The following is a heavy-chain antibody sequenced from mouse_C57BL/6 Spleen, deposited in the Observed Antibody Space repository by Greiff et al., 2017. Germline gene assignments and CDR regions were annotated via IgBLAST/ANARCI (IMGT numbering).Heavy chain of an antibody. V-gene: IGHV10-3*01. CDR3: VRGDWTYYGSSYYAMDY. CDR1: GFTFNTYA. CDR2: IRSKSSNYAT. D-gene: IGHD1-1*01. J-gene: IGHJ4*01. Sequence: EVQLVESGGGLVQPKGSLKLSCAASGFTFNTYAMHWVRQAPGTGLEWVARIRSKSSNYATYYADSVKDRFTISRDDSQSMLYLQMNNLKTEDTAMYYCVRGDWTYYGSSYYAMDYWGQGTSVTVSS.